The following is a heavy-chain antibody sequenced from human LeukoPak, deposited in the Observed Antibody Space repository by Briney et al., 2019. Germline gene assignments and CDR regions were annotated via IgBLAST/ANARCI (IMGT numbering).Heavy chain of an antibody. CDR3: VRHCSSMSCDGVH. J-gene: IGHJ4*02. CDR1: GYSISSGYY. Sequence: SETLSRTCAVSGYSISSGYYWGWIRQPPGKGLEWIGSIFHSGSAFYNPYLKGPVTISVDTSKNHLSLKLTSVTAADTAVYYCVRHCSSMSCDGVHWGQGTRVTVSS. D-gene: IGHD2-2*01. V-gene: IGHV4-38-2*01. CDR2: IFHSGSA.